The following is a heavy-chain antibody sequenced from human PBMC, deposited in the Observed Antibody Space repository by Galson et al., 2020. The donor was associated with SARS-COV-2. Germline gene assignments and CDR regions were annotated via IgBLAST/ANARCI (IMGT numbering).Heavy chain of an antibody. CDR2: IFYSGST. CDR3: AATYYYGSRSPRTNYYYYGMDI. V-gene: IGHV4-39*01. Sequence: ASETLSLTCNVSGGSISTSSYYWGWIRQPPGRGLEWIGSIFYSGSTYCNPSLKSRVTISADTSKNQFSLKLTSVSAADTAVYYCAATYYYGSRSPRTNYYYYGMDIWGQGTTVTVSS. D-gene: IGHD3-10*01. J-gene: IGHJ6*02. CDR1: GGSISTSSYY.